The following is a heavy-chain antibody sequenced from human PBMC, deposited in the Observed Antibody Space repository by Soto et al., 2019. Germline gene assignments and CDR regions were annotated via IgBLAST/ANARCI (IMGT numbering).Heavy chain of an antibody. CDR1: GYTFTSYA. V-gene: IGHV1-3*01. Sequence: ASVKVSCKASGYTFTSYAMHWVRQAPGQRLEWMGWINAGNGSTKYSQKFQGRVTITRDTSASTAYMELSSLRSEDTAVYYCARDLLGPKYYDFWSGYYTGSGFDYWGQGTLVTVSS. D-gene: IGHD3-3*01. CDR3: ARDLLGPKYYDFWSGYYTGSGFDY. CDR2: INAGNGST. J-gene: IGHJ4*02.